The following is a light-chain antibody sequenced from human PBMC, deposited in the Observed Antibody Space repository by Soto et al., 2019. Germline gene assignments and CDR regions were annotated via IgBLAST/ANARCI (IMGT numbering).Light chain of an antibody. CDR2: DAS. CDR3: QQYNSYSRT. J-gene: IGKJ1*01. Sequence: DTQMTQSPSTLSASVGDIVTITCRASQSISSWLAWYQQRPGKAPKLLIFDASSLESGVPSRFSGSGSGTEFTLTISSLQADDFATYYCQQYNSYSRTFGLGTKVDI. CDR1: QSISSW. V-gene: IGKV1-5*01.